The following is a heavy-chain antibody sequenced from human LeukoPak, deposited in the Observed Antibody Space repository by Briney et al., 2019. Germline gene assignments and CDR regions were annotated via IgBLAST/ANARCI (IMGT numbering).Heavy chain of an antibody. V-gene: IGHV4-4*07. J-gene: IGHJ4*02. CDR2: IYTSGST. D-gene: IGHD5-18*01. CDR3: ARDTNTAMVLFQW. Sequence: SETLSLTCTVSGGSIYSYYYNWIRQPAGKGLEWIGRIYTSGSTNYNPSLKSRVTMSVDTYRSQVSLKLSSVTAADTALYYCARDTNTAMVLFQWWGQGTLVTVSS. CDR1: GGSIYSYY.